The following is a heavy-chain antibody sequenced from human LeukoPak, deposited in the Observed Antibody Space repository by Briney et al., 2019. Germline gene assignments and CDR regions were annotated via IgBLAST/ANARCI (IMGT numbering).Heavy chain of an antibody. J-gene: IGHJ4*02. V-gene: IGHV3-21*01. CDR1: GFTFSIYT. CDR2: ITSSSSSI. CDR3: ARPQSSSGYYWPFDD. Sequence: GGSLRLSCVASGFTFSIYTMSWVRQAPGKGLEWVSSITSSSSSIYSADSVKGRLTISRDNAKNSLYLEMNSLRDEDTAVYYCARPQSSSGYYWPFDDWGQGTLVTVSS. D-gene: IGHD3-22*01.